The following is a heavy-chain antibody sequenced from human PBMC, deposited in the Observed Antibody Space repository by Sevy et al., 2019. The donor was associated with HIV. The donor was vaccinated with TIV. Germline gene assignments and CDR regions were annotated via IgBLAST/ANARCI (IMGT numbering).Heavy chain of an antibody. CDR2: ISSGGSTI. CDR1: GFTFSDYY. V-gene: IGHV3-11*04. Sequence: GGSLRLSCAASGFTFSDYYMSWIRQAPGKGLEWVSYISSGGSTIYYADSLKGRFTISRDNAKNSLYLQMNSLRAEDTAVYYCARGPYSGYDDYYYYYGMDVWGQGTTVTDSS. D-gene: IGHD5-12*01. CDR3: ARGPYSGYDDYYYYYGMDV. J-gene: IGHJ6*02.